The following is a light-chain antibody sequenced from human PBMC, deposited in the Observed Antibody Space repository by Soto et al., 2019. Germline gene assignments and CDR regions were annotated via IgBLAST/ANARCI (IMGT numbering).Light chain of an antibody. Sequence: EIVMTQSPATLSVSPGERATLSCRASQSVGSNLVWYQQKPGQAPRLLIYGASTRATGTPARFSGSGSGTEFTLSISSLQSEDFAVYYCQQCDNWPRTFGQGTKVDIK. V-gene: IGKV3-15*01. CDR3: QQCDNWPRT. CDR1: QSVGSN. J-gene: IGKJ1*01. CDR2: GAS.